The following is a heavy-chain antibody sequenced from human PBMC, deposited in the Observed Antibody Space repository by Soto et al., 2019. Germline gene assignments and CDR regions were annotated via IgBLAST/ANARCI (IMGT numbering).Heavy chain of an antibody. CDR3: ARDNCSGGYAPYYYYYYGMDV. Sequence: QVQLVESGGGVVQPGRSLRLSCAASGFTFSSYGMHWVRQAPGKGLEWVAVIWYDGSNKYYADSVKGRFTISRDNSKNTLYLQMNSLRAEDTAVYYCARDNCSGGYAPYYYYYYGMDVWGQGTTVTVSS. D-gene: IGHD6-19*01. V-gene: IGHV3-33*01. J-gene: IGHJ6*02. CDR2: IWYDGSNK. CDR1: GFTFSSYG.